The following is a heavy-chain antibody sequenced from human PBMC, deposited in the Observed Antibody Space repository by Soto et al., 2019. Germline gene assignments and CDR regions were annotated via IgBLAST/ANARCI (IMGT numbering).Heavy chain of an antibody. CDR1: GGSVSNGMYY. D-gene: IGHD3-9*01. J-gene: IGHJ4*01. Sequence: SETLSLTCTVSGGSVSNGMYYWSWIRQPPGKGLEWIGNVYFTGTTIYNPSLKSRVTMSVDTYKDQFFLKLTSVTAADTAVYYCARYFNISVCRHLYYFV. CDR2: VYFTGTT. CDR3: ARYFNISVCRHLYYFV. V-gene: IGHV4-61*01.